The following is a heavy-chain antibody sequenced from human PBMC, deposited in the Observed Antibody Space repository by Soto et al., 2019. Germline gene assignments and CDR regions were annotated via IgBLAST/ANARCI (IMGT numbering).Heavy chain of an antibody. CDR3: ARDPYLGDHQY. CDR2: ISAYSGKT. D-gene: IGHD3-16*01. Sequence: QVRLVQSGGEVKKPGASVKVSCKTSGYTFTTYGISWVRQAPGQGLEWVGWISAYSGKTHYAQKFQGKVTMTTDTPTTTAYLELRSLRSDGTAVYYCARDPYLGDHQYWGQGTLVTVSS. CDR1: GYTFTTYG. V-gene: IGHV1-18*01. J-gene: IGHJ4*02.